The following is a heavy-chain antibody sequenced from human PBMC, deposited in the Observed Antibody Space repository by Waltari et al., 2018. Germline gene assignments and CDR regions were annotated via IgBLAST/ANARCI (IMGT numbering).Heavy chain of an antibody. CDR1: GGSISSSSYY. D-gene: IGHD3-16*01. Sequence: QLQLQESGPGLVKPSETLSLTCTVSGGSISSSSYYWGWIRQPPGQGLEWIGSIYYSGSTYYNPSLKSRVTISVDTSKNQFSLKLSSVTAADTAVYYCARRGYDYVWGSYRTTPFDIWGQGTMVTVSS. CDR2: IYYSGST. J-gene: IGHJ3*02. V-gene: IGHV4-39*01. CDR3: ARRGYDYVWGSYRTTPFDI.